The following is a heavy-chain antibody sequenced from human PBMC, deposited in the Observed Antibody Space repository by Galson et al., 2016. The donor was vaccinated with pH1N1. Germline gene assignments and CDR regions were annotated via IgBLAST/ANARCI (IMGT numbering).Heavy chain of an antibody. V-gene: IGHV3-21*01. CDR2: ISTGSNYI. CDR1: GFTLTTYS. D-gene: IGHD2-15*01. Sequence: SLRLSCAASGFTLTTYSMHWVRQAPGKGLEWVSSISTGSNYIQYADSVKGRLIISRDNAKNSLYLQLNSLRAEDTAVYYCARRLATAPTRCFYLWGRGTPVTV. CDR3: ARRLATAPTRCFYL. J-gene: IGHJ5*02.